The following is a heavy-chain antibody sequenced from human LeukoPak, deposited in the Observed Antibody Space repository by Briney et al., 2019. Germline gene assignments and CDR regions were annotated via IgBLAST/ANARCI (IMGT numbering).Heavy chain of an antibody. CDR3: ARDPNSAYYDILTGYSPYNWFDP. Sequence: ASVKVSCKASGYXFTDYYIHWVRQAPGQGLEWMGWINPNSGGTNYAQKFQGRVTMTGDTSITTAYIELSRLTSDDTAVYYCARDPNSAYYDILTGYSPYNWFDPWGQGTLVTVSS. J-gene: IGHJ5*02. CDR2: INPNSGGT. V-gene: IGHV1-2*02. CDR1: GYXFTDYY. D-gene: IGHD3-9*01.